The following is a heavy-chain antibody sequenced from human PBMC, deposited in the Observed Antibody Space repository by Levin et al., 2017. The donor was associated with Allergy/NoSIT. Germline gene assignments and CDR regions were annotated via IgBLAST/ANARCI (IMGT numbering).Heavy chain of an antibody. CDR1: GFTLRSYS. CDR3: TRDASAWSRNY. V-gene: IGHV3-21*06. Sequence: GGSLRLSCVVSGFTLRSYSMSWVRQAPGKGLEWVSTISTSSSYIVYADSVKGRFTISRDDAKNSLYLQMHSLRANDTAVYYWTRDASAWSRNYWGQGTLVTVAS. J-gene: IGHJ4*02. D-gene: IGHD6-19*01. CDR2: ISTSSSYI.